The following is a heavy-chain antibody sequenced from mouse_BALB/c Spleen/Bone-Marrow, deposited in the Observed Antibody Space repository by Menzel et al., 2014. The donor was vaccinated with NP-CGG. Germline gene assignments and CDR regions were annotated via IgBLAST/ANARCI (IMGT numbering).Heavy chain of an antibody. CDR1: GYTFTSYW. Sequence: QVQLQQSGAELAKPGASVKMSCKASGYTFTSYWMHWVKQRPGQGLEWIGYINPSTGYTEYNQKFKDKATLTADKSSSTAYMQLSSLTSEDSAVYYCARSRTGTYFDYWGQGTTLTVSP. CDR2: INPSTGYT. CDR3: ARSRTGTYFDY. J-gene: IGHJ2*01. V-gene: IGHV1-7*01. D-gene: IGHD4-1*01.